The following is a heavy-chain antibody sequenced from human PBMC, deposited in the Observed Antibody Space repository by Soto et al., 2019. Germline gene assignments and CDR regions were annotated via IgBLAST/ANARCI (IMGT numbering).Heavy chain of an antibody. CDR2: INAGNGNT. V-gene: IGHV1-3*01. CDR3: ARVNSIAVAGLVGY. Sequence: ASVKVSCKASGYTFTSYAIHWVRQAPGQRLEWMGWINAGNGNTKYSQKFQGRVIITRDTSAGTAYMGLSSLRSEDTAVYYCARVNSIAVAGLVGYWGQGTLVTVSS. CDR1: GYTFTSYA. J-gene: IGHJ4*02. D-gene: IGHD6-19*01.